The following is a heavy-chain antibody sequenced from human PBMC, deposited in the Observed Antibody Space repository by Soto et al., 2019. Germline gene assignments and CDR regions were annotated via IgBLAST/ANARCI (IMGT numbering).Heavy chain of an antibody. D-gene: IGHD4-17*01. J-gene: IGHJ6*01. V-gene: IGHV1-3*01. CDR2: INAGNGNT. CDR1: GYTFTSYA. CDR3: ASLGYGETSYYYYGMDV. Sequence: ASVKVSCKASGYTFTSYAMHWVRQAPGQRLEWMGWINAGNGNTKYSQKFQGRVTTTRDTSASTAYMELSSLRSEDTAVYYCASLGYGETSYYYYGMDVWGQGTTVTVSS.